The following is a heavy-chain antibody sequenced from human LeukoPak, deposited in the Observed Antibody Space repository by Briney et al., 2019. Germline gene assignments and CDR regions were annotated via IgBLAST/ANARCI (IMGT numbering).Heavy chain of an antibody. CDR1: GFTFSKYG. CDR3: ARDRGSNDPIDY. CDR2: IWHNGSNK. Sequence: SLTLSCAASGFTFSKYGMHWVRQAPGKGLEWVAVIWHNGSNKYYADSVKSRFTTSRDNSKNPLYLQMNSLRAEDTAVYYCARDRGSNDPIDYWGQGTLVTVSS. D-gene: IGHD2-15*01. J-gene: IGHJ4*02. V-gene: IGHV3-33*01.